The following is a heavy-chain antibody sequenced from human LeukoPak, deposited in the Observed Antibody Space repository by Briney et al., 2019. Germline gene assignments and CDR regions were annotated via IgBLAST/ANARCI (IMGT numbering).Heavy chain of an antibody. Sequence: GTSLRLSCATSGFTFNNYPMHWVRQAPGKGREWVAVIGYDGRFKFHSDSVKGRFTISRDDSENTLYLQMNSLRPEDTALYYCARDPRKGSPDYFDYWGQGTLVTVST. D-gene: IGHD3-10*01. CDR2: IGYDGRFK. J-gene: IGHJ4*02. CDR1: GFTFNNYP. CDR3: ARDPRKGSPDYFDY. V-gene: IGHV3-30*04.